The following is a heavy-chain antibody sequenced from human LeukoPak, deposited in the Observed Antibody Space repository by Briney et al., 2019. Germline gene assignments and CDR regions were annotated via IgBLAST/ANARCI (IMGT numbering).Heavy chain of an antibody. V-gene: IGHV3-23*01. D-gene: IGHD6-13*01. Sequence: GGSLRLSCAASGFTFSSYAMSWVRQAPGKGLEWVSAISGSGGTTYYADSLKGRFTISKDNSKNTLYLQMNSLRAEDTAVYYCAKDHFSSWYSDWFDPWGQGTLVTVSS. CDR1: GFTFSSYA. CDR3: AKDHFSSWYSDWFDP. J-gene: IGHJ5*02. CDR2: ISGSGGTT.